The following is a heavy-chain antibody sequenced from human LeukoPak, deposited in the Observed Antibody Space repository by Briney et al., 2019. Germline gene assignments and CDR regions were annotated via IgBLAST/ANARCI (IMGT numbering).Heavy chain of an antibody. CDR1: GGSISSYY. CDR2: IFYSGST. V-gene: IGHV4-59*01. CDR3: AREGYPNDFWSGYSVNDAFDI. Sequence: SETLSLTCTVSGGSISSYYWSWIRQPPGKGLEWIGYIFYSGSTNYNPSLKSRVTISVDTSKNQFSLKLSSVTAADTAVYYCAREGYPNDFWSGYSVNDAFDIWGQGTMVTVSS. D-gene: IGHD3-3*01. J-gene: IGHJ3*02.